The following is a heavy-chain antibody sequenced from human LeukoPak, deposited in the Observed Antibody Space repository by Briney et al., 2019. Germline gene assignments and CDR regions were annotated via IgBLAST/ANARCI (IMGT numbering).Heavy chain of an antibody. D-gene: IGHD6-13*01. CDR1: GGSISSYY. V-gene: IGHV4-59*01. CDR3: ARMPGNHWDSSLLLGPLYYYYYMDV. CDR2: IYYSGST. Sequence: TTSETLSLTCTVSGGSISSYYWSWIRQPPGKGLEWIGYIYYSGSTNYNPSLKSRVTISVDTSKNQFSLKLSSVTAADTAVYYCARMPGNHWDSSLLLGPLYYYYYMDVWGKGTTVTVSS. J-gene: IGHJ6*03.